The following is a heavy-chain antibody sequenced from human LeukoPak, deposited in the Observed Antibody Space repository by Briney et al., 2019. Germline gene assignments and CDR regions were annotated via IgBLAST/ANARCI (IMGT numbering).Heavy chain of an antibody. J-gene: IGHJ4*02. CDR2: IYYSGST. CDR3: ARFGDYGEY. V-gene: IGHV4-39*07. D-gene: IGHD4-17*01. Sequence: SETLSLTCTVSGGSISSSSYYWGWIRQPPGKGLEWIGSIYYSGSTYYNPSLKSRVTISVDTSKNQFSLKLSSVTAADSALYYCARFGDYGEYWGQGTLAIVSS. CDR1: GGSISSSSYY.